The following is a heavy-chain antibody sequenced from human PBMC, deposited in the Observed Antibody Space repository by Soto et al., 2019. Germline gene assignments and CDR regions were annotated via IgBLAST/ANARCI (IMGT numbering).Heavy chain of an antibody. Sequence: GGSLRLSCAASGFTFSSYSMNWVRQAPGKGLEWVSSISSSSSYIYYADSVKGRFTISRDNAKNALYLQMNSLRAEDMAVYYCAREGVVVVAATEYYYYGMDVWGQGTTVTVSS. D-gene: IGHD2-15*01. CDR3: AREGVVVVAATEYYYYGMDV. V-gene: IGHV3-21*01. CDR2: ISSSSSYI. CDR1: GFTFSSYS. J-gene: IGHJ6*02.